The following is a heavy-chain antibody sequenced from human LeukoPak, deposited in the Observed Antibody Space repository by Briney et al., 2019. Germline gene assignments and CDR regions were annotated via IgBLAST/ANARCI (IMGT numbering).Heavy chain of an antibody. CDR2: IYYSGSA. J-gene: IGHJ6*02. CDR1: RGSISSINYF. CDR3: ARDSYYDLLTGYYPYYYYGMDV. V-gene: IGHV4-30-4*01. D-gene: IGHD3-9*01. Sequence: SETLSLTCTVSRGSISSINYFWTWVRQPPGKGLEWIGYIYYSGSAYYNPSLAGRVAISLDTSKNQFSLKLHSVTAADTAVYYCARDSYYDLLTGYYPYYYYGMDVWGQGTTVTVSS.